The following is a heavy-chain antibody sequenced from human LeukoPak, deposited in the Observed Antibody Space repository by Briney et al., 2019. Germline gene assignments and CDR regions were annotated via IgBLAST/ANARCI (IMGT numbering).Heavy chain of an antibody. J-gene: IGHJ4*02. Sequence: GASVKVSCKASGYTFTSYGISCVRQAPGQGLEWMGWISAYNGNTNYAQKLQGRVTMTTDTSTSTAYMELRSLRSDDTAVYYCAGLHCSSTSCFPLYWGQGTLVTVSS. CDR2: ISAYNGNT. D-gene: IGHD2-2*01. V-gene: IGHV1-18*04. CDR1: GYTFTSYG. CDR3: AGLHCSSTSCFPLY.